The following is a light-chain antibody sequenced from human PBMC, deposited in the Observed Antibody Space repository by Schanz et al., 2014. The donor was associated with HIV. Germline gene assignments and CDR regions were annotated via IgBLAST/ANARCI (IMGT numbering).Light chain of an antibody. CDR1: QSLSSSY. J-gene: IGKJ3*01. Sequence: EIVLTQSPGTLSLPPGERATLSCRASQSLSSSYFAWYQQRPGQAPRLLIYGASARATGVPDRFSGSGSGTDFSLTISRLEPEDFAVYYCQHYGGSLFTFGPGTKVDIK. V-gene: IGKV3-20*01. CDR2: GAS. CDR3: QHYGGSLFT.